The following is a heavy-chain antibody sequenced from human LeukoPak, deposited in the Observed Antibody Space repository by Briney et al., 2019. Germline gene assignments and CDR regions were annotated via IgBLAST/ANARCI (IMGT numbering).Heavy chain of an antibody. J-gene: IGHJ4*02. CDR2: INHSGST. D-gene: IGHD3-3*01. CDR1: GGSFSGCY. V-gene: IGHV4-34*01. Sequence: SQTQSLICGVYGGSFSGCYQSWIPHPPAKGLVCIGEINHSGSTNYNPSLKSRVTISVDTSKNQFSLKLSSVTAADTAVYYCARGVAWSGYYRLDYWGQGTLVTVSS. CDR3: ARGVAWSGYYRLDY.